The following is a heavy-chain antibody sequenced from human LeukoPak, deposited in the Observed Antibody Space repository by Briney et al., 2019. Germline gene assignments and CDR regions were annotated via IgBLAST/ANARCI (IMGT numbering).Heavy chain of an antibody. D-gene: IGHD3-10*01. J-gene: IGHJ4*02. Sequence: ASVKVSCKVSGYTLTELSMHWVRQAPGKGLEWVGGFDTEDGETIYAQKFQGRVTMTEDTSTDTAYMELSSLRSEDTAVYYCLVGELLYFDYWGQGTLVTVSS. V-gene: IGHV1-24*01. CDR3: LVGELLYFDY. CDR1: GYTLTELS. CDR2: FDTEDGET.